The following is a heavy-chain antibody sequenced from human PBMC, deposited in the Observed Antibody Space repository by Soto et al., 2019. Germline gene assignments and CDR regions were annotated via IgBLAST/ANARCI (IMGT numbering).Heavy chain of an antibody. J-gene: IGHJ4*02. CDR1: GGSISSYY. D-gene: IGHD1-26*01. V-gene: IGHV4-59*01. CDR2: SHYSGNT. CDR3: AGSRWAEV. Sequence: SETLSLTCTVSGGSISSYYWSWIRQPPGKGLEWIGYSHYSGNTNYNPSLKGRVTISVDTSKNQFSLKLSSVTAADTAVYYCAGSRWAEVWGQGTLVTVSS.